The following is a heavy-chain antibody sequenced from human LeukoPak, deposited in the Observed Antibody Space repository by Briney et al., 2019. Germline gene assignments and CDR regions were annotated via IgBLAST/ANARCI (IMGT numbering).Heavy chain of an antibody. CDR2: IKEDGSEK. J-gene: IGHJ4*02. CDR1: GFTFSTYW. Sequence: GGSLRLSCAASGFTFSTYWMNWVRQAPGKGLEWVANIKEDGSEKYYVDSVKGRFTISRDSARNSLYLQMNSLRVEDTAVYYCARDRGWRLLDYWGQGTLVTVSS. D-gene: IGHD6-25*01. V-gene: IGHV3-7*01. CDR3: ARDRGWRLLDY.